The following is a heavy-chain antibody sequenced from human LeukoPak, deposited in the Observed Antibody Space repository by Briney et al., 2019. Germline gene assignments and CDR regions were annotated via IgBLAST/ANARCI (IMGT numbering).Heavy chain of an antibody. CDR3: ARSPFLTGRIDY. J-gene: IGHJ4*02. Sequence: PSETLSLTCTVSGGSTSSYYWSWIRQPPGKGLEWIGYIYYSGSTNYNPSLKSRVTISVDTSKNQFSLKLSSVTAADTAVYYCARSPFLTGRIDYWGQGTLVTVSS. CDR2: IYYSGST. CDR1: GGSTSSYY. D-gene: IGHD3-9*01. V-gene: IGHV4-59*01.